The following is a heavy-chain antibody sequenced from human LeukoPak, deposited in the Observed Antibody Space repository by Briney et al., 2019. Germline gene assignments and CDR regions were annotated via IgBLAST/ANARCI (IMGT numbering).Heavy chain of an antibody. V-gene: IGHV3-33*01. CDR1: GFTFSSYG. Sequence: PGGSLRLSCAASGFTFSSYGMHWVRQAPGKGLEWVAVIWYDGSNKYYADSVKGRFTISRDNSKNTLYLQMNSLRAEDTAVYYCAREEKDYYGSGSYSSGFDYWGQGTLVTVSS. CDR2: IWYDGSNK. D-gene: IGHD3-10*01. J-gene: IGHJ4*02. CDR3: AREEKDYYGSGSYSSGFDY.